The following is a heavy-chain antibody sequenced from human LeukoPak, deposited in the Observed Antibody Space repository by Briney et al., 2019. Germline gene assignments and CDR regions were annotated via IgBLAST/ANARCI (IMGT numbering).Heavy chain of an antibody. CDR3: ARVGSKDGDSDYVVFLDY. J-gene: IGHJ4*02. CDR1: GHTLTAHY. Sequence: ASVKVSCKASGHTLTAHYIHWLRQAPGQGLEWMGWINPNSGGTNYAQKFQGRVTMTRDTSISTAYMELSRLRSDDTAVYYCARVGSKDGDSDYVVFLDYWGQGTLVTVSS. CDR2: INPNSGGT. V-gene: IGHV1-2*02. D-gene: IGHD5-12*01.